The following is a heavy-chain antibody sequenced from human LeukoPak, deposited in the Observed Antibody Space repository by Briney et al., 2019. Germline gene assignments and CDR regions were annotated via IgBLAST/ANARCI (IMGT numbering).Heavy chain of an antibody. Sequence: SETLSLTCTVSGVSISSNYWSWLRQPPGKGLEWGGYVYYSGSTNYTPSRKSRISISVDASKNQFSLKLSSVTAADTAVYYCARDSGNLRTIDAFDIWGQGTVVTVSS. CDR3: ARDSGNLRTIDAFDI. J-gene: IGHJ3*02. V-gene: IGHV4-59*01. CDR1: GVSISSNY. D-gene: IGHD4/OR15-4a*01. CDR2: VYYSGST.